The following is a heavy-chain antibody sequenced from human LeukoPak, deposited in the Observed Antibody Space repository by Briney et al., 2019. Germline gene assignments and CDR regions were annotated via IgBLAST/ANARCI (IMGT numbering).Heavy chain of an antibody. CDR1: GFTFSSYW. CDR2: INTDGSST. J-gene: IGHJ3*02. V-gene: IGHV3-74*01. D-gene: IGHD3-22*01. CDR3: ARVGRYYDSSGYYYEGYDAFDI. Sequence: PGGSLRLSCAASGFTFSSYWMHWVHQAPGKGLVWVSRINTDGSSTSYADSVKGRFTISRDNAKNTLYLQMNSLRAEDTAVYYCARVGRYYDSSGYYYEGYDAFDIWGQGTMVTVSS.